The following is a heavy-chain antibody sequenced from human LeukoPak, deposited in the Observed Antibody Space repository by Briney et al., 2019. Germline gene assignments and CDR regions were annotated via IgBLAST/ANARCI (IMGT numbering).Heavy chain of an antibody. CDR2: INQDGTTK. V-gene: IGHV3-7*01. CDR3: VRDFNFCPADS. CDR1: LFTLSNYW. Sequence: GGSLSLSCAPSLFTLSNYWMTWVRQSAGQGVEWVANINQDGTTKSCVDSVKGRFTISRDNAKNSLYLQMNSLRAEDTAVYYCVRDFNFCPADSWGQGTLVAVSS. J-gene: IGHJ4*02. D-gene: IGHD3-3*01.